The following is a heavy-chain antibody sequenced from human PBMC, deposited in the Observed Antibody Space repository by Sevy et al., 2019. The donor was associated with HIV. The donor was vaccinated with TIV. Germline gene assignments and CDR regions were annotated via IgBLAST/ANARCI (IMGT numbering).Heavy chain of an antibody. J-gene: IGHJ3*01. D-gene: IGHD3-22*01. CDR2: ISGFGNT. CDR3: AKVLNPALESMMEVTVRSLKGFDV. V-gene: IGHV3-23*01. Sequence: ESLKISCAASGFTFNTHVMNWVRQAPGKGLEWVSSISGFGNTYYADSVRGRFTISRDNAKNTLYLQMNSLRADDTAVYYCAKVLNPALESMMEVTVRSLKGFDVWGQGTMVTASS. CDR1: GFTFNTHV.